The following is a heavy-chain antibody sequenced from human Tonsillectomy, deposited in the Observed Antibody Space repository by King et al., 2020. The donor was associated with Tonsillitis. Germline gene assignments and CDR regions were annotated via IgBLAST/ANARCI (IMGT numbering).Heavy chain of an antibody. D-gene: IGHD6-25*01. CDR3: ARVPSTSSGYSWFDP. CDR2: ISYDGSNK. CDR1: GFTLSSYA. V-gene: IGHV3-30*01. Sequence: LQLVQSGGGVVQPGRSLRLSCAASGFTLSSYAMHWVRQAPGKGLEWGAAISYDGSNKYYADSVKGRFTISRDNSKNTLYLQMNSLRAEDTAVYYCARVPSTSSGYSWFDPWGQGTLVTVSS. J-gene: IGHJ5*02.